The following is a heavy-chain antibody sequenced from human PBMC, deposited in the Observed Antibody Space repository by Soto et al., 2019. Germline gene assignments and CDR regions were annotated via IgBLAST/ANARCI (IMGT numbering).Heavy chain of an antibody. Sequence: SVRVLSEASCYTLTNHGINWVLQAPGIGIGWMGWISAYTGNTNYAQKFQGRVTMTTDTSTRTVFMELRTLRSDDTAVYYCAKDFEAAYYSESSGYWGAFDIWHQVTMVTVSS. D-gene: IGHD3-22*01. CDR1: CYTLTNHG. V-gene: IGHV1-18*01. CDR3: AKDFEAAYYSESSGYWGAFDI. J-gene: IGHJ3*02. CDR2: ISAYTGNT.